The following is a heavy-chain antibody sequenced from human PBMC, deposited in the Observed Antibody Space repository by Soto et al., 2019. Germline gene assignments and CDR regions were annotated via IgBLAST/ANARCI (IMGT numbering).Heavy chain of an antibody. Sequence: PSETLSLTCTVSGGSISSYYWSCIRQTPGKGLEWIGYIYYSGSTNYNPSLKSRVTISVDASKNQFSLKLSSVTAADTAVYYCARVWLDTAMAFDYWGQGTLVTNSS. CDR1: GGSISSYY. CDR3: ARVWLDTAMAFDY. V-gene: IGHV4-59*01. CDR2: IYYSGST. D-gene: IGHD5-18*01. J-gene: IGHJ4*02.